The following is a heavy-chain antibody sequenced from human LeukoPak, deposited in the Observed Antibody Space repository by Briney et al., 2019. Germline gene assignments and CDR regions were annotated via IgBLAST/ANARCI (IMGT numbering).Heavy chain of an antibody. Sequence: GGSLRLSCAASGFTFDDYGMSWVRHAPGKGLEWVSGIYWNGGSTGYADSVKGRFTISRDNAKNSLYLQMNSLRAEDTALYYCAREFLDVPGTKDNYYMDVWGKGTTVTVSS. D-gene: IGHD1-7*01. V-gene: IGHV3-20*04. CDR1: GFTFDDYG. J-gene: IGHJ6*03. CDR3: AREFLDVPGTKDNYYMDV. CDR2: IYWNGGST.